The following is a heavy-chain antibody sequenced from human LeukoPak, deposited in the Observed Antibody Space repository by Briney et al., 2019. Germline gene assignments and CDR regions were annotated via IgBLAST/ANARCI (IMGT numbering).Heavy chain of an antibody. D-gene: IGHD3-22*01. Sequence: GASVKVSCKASGYAFSAYYMHWVRQAPGQGLEWMGWLNPQTGDTHFAQKFQGRVTFTRDTSISTAYMAMSRLRSDDTAVYYCARGQDSYYYDTSGYDYWGQGTLVTVSS. J-gene: IGHJ4*02. V-gene: IGHV1-2*02. CDR3: ARGQDSYYYDTSGYDY. CDR1: GYAFSAYY. CDR2: LNPQTGDT.